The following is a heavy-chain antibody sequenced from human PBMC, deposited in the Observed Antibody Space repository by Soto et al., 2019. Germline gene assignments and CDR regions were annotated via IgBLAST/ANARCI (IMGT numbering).Heavy chain of an antibody. Sequence: SSETLSLTCAVYGGSFSGYYWSWIRQPPGKGLEWIGEINHSGSTNYNPSFKSRVTISVDTSKNQFSLKLSSVTAADTAVYYCARRHMQQLYYFDYWGQGTLVTVSS. CDR1: GGSFSGYY. J-gene: IGHJ4*02. CDR2: INHSGST. CDR3: ARRHMQQLYYFDY. V-gene: IGHV4-34*01. D-gene: IGHD6-13*01.